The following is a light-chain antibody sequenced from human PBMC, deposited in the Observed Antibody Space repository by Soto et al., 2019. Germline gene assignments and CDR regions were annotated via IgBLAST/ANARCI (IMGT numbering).Light chain of an antibody. V-gene: IGKV1-12*01. CDR1: QGISNW. CDR3: QQANSFPLT. CDR2: GAS. Sequence: DLQMTQSPSSVSASVGDRVTITCRASQGISNWLAWYQQKPGKAPKPLIFGASSLQSGVPSRFSGSASGTDFTLIISSLQPEDFATYYCQQANSFPLTFGGGTKVEIK. J-gene: IGKJ4*01.